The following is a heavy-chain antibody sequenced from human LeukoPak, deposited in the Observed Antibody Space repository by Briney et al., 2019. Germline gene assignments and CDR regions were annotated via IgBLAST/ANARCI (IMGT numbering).Heavy chain of an antibody. Sequence: SETLSLTCTVSGGSISSYYWSWIRQPPGKGLEWIGYIYYSGSTNYNPSLKSRVTISVDTSKNQFSLKLSSVTAADTAVYYCARDLLGGRYYFDYWGQGTLVTVSS. J-gene: IGHJ4*02. CDR3: ARDLLGGRYYFDY. CDR2: IYYSGST. CDR1: GGSISSYY. V-gene: IGHV4-59*01. D-gene: IGHD3-16*01.